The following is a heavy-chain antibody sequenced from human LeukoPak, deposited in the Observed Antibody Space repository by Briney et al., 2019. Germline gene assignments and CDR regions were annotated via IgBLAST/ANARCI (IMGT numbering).Heavy chain of an antibody. CDR3: ARVCRNSYGYMDV. V-gene: IGHV3-48*04. CDR1: GFTFSSYS. D-gene: IGHD5-18*01. J-gene: IGHJ6*03. CDR2: ISSSGSTI. Sequence: QPGGSLRLSCAASGFTFSSYSMNWVRQAPGKGLEWVSSISSSGSTIYYADSVKGRFTISRDNAKNSLYLQMNSLRAEDTAVYYCARVCRNSYGYMDVWGKGTTVTISS.